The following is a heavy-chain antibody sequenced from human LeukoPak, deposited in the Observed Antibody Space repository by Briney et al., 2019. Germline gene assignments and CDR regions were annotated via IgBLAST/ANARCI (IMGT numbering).Heavy chain of an antibody. D-gene: IGHD5-12*01. CDR2: IYSTGTT. J-gene: IGHJ4*02. CDR3: ARQGTAYSFDF. V-gene: IGHV4-59*08. CDR1: GGSISSYY. Sequence: SETLSLTCTVSGGSISSYYWSWIRQPPGKGLEWIGYIYSTGTTNYNPSLKSRVTISVDTSKNQFSLKLSSVTAADTAVYYCARQGTAYSFDFWGQGTLISVSS.